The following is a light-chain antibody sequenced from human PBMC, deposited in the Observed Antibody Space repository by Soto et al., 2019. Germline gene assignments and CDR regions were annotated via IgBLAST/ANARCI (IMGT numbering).Light chain of an antibody. J-gene: IGLJ1*01. CDR3: CSYAGSSTLYV. CDR2: EGS. V-gene: IGLV2-23*01. CDR1: SSDVGSYNL. Sequence: SVLTQPASVSGSPGQSITISCTGTSSDVGSYNLVSWYQQHPGKAPKLMIYEGSERPSGVSDRFSGSKSGNTASLTISGLQAEDEADYYCCSYAGSSTLYVFGTGNKVTVL.